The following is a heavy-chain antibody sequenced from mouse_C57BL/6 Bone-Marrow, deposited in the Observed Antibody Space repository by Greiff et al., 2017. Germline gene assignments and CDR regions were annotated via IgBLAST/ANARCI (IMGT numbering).Heavy chain of an antibody. V-gene: IGHV1-63*01. CDR3: ERKKSYDMDY. D-gene: IGHD1-3*01. CDR2: IYPGGGYT. J-gene: IGHJ4*01. Sequence: VQLQQSGAELVRPGTSVKMSCKASGYTFTNYWIGWAKQRPGHGLEWIGDIYPGGGYTNYNEKFKGKATLTADKSSSTAYMQVSSLTSEDSAIYYCERKKSYDMDYWGKGTSVTVSS. CDR1: GYTFTNYW.